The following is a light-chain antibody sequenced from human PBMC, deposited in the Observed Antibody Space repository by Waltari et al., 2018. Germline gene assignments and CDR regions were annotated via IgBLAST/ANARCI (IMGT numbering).Light chain of an antibody. V-gene: IGLV2-14*03. Sequence: QSALTQPASVSGSPGQSITMSCTGTSSDIGSQKYVSWYQQHPGKAPKLMIYDFSERPSGVSNRFSGSKSVNTASLTISGLQADDEADYYCCAYTGSVWVFGGGTKLTVL. CDR1: SSDIGSQKY. CDR2: DFS. J-gene: IGLJ3*02. CDR3: CAYTGSVWV.